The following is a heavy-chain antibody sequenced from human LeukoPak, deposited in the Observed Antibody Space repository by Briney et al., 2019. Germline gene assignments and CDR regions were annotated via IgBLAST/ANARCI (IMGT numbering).Heavy chain of an antibody. D-gene: IGHD3-10*01. J-gene: IGHJ3*02. Sequence: ASVKVSCKASSYTFTSYGIRWVRQAPGLGLEWMGWINPNSGGTNYAQKFQGRVTMTRDTSISTAYMELSRLRSDDTAVYYCARGVGLWFGELLYAFDIWGQGTMVTVSS. CDR2: INPNSGGT. CDR3: ARGVGLWFGELLYAFDI. CDR1: SYTFTSYG. V-gene: IGHV1-2*02.